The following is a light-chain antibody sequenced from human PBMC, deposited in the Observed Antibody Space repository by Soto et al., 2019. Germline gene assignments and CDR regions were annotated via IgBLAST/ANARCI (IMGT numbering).Light chain of an antibody. J-gene: IGKJ4*01. CDR3: QQYGGSPLVT. Sequence: EVVLTQSPGTLSLSPGERATLSCRASQNVFNNYLAWYQQRPGQSPSLLIYDTSTRATGVPDRFSASGSGTDFTLTISSLEPEDFAMYYCQQYGGSPLVTFGGGTKVEIK. V-gene: IGKV3-20*01. CDR1: QNVFNNY. CDR2: DTS.